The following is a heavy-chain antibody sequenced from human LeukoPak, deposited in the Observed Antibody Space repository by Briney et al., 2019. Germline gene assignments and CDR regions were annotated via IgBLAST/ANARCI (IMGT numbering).Heavy chain of an antibody. D-gene: IGHD3-10*01. CDR2: ISSSSSTI. V-gene: IGHV3-48*04. CDR3: ARTTSGTMVRGVTGFDY. Sequence: GGSLRLSCAASGFTFSSYSMNWVRQAPGKGLEWVSYISSSSSTIYYADSVKGRFTISRDNAKNSLYLQMNSLRAEDTAVYYCARTTSGTMVRGVTGFDYWGQGTLVTVSS. CDR1: GFTFSSYS. J-gene: IGHJ4*02.